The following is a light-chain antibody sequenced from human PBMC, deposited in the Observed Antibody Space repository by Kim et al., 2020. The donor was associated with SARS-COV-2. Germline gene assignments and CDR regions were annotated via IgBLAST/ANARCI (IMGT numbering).Light chain of an antibody. J-gene: IGLJ7*01. CDR2: STN. CDR1: PGSVSTNPF. V-gene: IGLV8-61*01. CDR3: ALYLGGGISV. Sequence: GGTGTLTCGVTPGSVSTNPFPSWYQQTPGQSPRTLIYSTNSRSSGVPDRFSGSILGNKAALTITGAQADDESHYYCALYLGGGISVFGGGTQLTVL.